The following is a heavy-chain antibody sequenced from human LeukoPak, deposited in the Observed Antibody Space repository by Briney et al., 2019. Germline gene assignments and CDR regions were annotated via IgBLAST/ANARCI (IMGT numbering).Heavy chain of an antibody. CDR1: GGSISSYY. CDR3: ARGNILCSISSCSTNIDY. CDR2: IYTSGST. J-gene: IGHJ4*02. D-gene: IGHD2-15*01. V-gene: IGHV4-4*07. Sequence: SETLSLTCTVSGGSISSYYWSWIRQPAGKGLEWIGRIYTSGSTNYNPSLKSRVTMSVDTSKNQFSLKLSSVTAADTAVYYCARGNILCSISSCSTNIDYWGQGTLVTVSS.